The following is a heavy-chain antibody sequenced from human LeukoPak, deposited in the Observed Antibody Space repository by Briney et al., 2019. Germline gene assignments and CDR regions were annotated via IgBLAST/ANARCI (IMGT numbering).Heavy chain of an antibody. V-gene: IGHV3-23*01. J-gene: IGHJ4*02. D-gene: IGHD6-6*01. CDR3: AVYSSSFYFDY. Sequence: GGSLRLSCAASGFTFSSYAMSWVRQAPGKGLEWVSAISGSGGSTYYADSVKGRLTISRDNSKNTLYLQMNSLRAEDTAVYYCAVYSSSFYFDYWGQGTLVTVSS. CDR2: ISGSGGST. CDR1: GFTFSSYA.